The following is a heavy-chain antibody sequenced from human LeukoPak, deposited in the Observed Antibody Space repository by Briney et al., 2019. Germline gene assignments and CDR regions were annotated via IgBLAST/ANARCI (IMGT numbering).Heavy chain of an antibody. Sequence: SETLSLTCTVSGGSISTYYWSWIRQSPGKGLEWIGYVNYSGETKYNPSLKSRVTISVDTSKNQFSLKLSSVTAADTAVYFCARDTLLYASGSYYDYWGQGTLVTISS. CDR2: VNYSGET. D-gene: IGHD3-10*01. CDR1: GGSISTYY. CDR3: ARDTLLYASGSYYDY. J-gene: IGHJ4*02. V-gene: IGHV4-59*01.